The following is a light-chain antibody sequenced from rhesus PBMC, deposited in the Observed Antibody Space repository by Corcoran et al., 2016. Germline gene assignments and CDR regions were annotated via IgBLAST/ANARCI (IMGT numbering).Light chain of an antibody. CDR3: QLYYDNPLT. V-gene: IGKV1S12*01. J-gene: IGKJ4*01. Sequence: DIQMTQSPSALSASVGDRVTISCRASQNIYSNLAWYQQKPGKAPKLLLYAGSSLHTGIPFRFSGSGSGTDFTLTNSSLQPEDSAAYFCQLYYDNPLTVGGGTKVEIK. CDR2: AGS. CDR1: QNIYSN.